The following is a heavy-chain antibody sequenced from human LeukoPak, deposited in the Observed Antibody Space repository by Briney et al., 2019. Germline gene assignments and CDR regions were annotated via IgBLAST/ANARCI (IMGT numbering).Heavy chain of an antibody. Sequence: GGTLRLSCAASGFTFNNYAMSWVRQAPGKGLEWVSTVSGSGAIAYYTDSDKGRFTISRDNSKNTLFLQMNSLRAEDTAVYYCARPYYYSSGGLPYWGQGTLVTVSS. CDR2: VSGSGAIA. J-gene: IGHJ4*02. CDR1: GFTFNNYA. D-gene: IGHD3-10*01. V-gene: IGHV3-23*01. CDR3: ARPYYYSSGGLPY.